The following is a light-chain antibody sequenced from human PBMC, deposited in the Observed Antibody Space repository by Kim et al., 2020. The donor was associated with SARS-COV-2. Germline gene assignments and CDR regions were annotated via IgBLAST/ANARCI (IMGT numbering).Light chain of an antibody. V-gene: IGKV1-39*01. CDR2: DAS. Sequence: ASVGDRVTITCRASQSISNYLNWYQQKPGRAPNLLIDDASSLQGGVPSRFSGSGSGTDFTLTISSLQPGDFATYYCQQSYSTPRTFGQGTKLEI. CDR3: QQSYSTPRT. CDR1: QSISNY. J-gene: IGKJ2*01.